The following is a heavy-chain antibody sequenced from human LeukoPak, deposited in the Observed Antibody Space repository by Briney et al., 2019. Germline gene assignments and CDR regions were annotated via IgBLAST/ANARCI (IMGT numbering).Heavy chain of an antibody. Sequence: ASVKVSCKASGYTFPGYYMHWVRQAPGQGLEWMGWINPNSGGTNYAQKFQSRVTMTRDTSISTAYMELSRLRSDDTAVYYCARVRDYSYGFDSWGQGTLVSVSS. CDR3: ARVRDYSYGFDS. CDR1: GYTFPGYY. D-gene: IGHD5-18*01. V-gene: IGHV1-2*02. J-gene: IGHJ4*02. CDR2: INPNSGGT.